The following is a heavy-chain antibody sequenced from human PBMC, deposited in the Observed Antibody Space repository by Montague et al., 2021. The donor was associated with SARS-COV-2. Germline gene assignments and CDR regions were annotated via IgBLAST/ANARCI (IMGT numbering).Heavy chain of an antibody. CDR2: IYGSGATT. Sequence: SRRLSCAASRFIFSSYAMSWVRQAPGKGLEWVSVIYGSGATTYYACSVKGRFTISRDNSKNTLSLQMNSLRAEDTAVYYCAKQTKYGGVEYFDYWGQGTLVTVSS. D-gene: IGHD4-23*01. CDR1: RFIFSSYA. V-gene: IGHV3-23*03. J-gene: IGHJ4*02. CDR3: AKQTKYGGVEYFDY.